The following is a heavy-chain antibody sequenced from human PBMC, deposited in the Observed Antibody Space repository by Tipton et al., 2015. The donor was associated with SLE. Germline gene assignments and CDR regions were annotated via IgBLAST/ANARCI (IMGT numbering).Heavy chain of an antibody. D-gene: IGHD6-19*01. J-gene: IGHJ6*03. V-gene: IGHV4-4*07. Sequence: TLSLTCTVSGGSISSYYWSWIRQPAGQGLEWIGRIYSSGSTNYNPSLKSRVTISVDTSKNQFSLKLSSVTAADTAVYYCARLGIAMAGGYHMDVWGKGTTVSVSS. CDR1: GGSISSYY. CDR3: ARLGIAMAGGYHMDV. CDR2: IYSSGST.